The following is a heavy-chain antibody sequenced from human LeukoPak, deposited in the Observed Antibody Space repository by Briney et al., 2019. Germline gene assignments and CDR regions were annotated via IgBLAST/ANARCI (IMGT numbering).Heavy chain of an antibody. CDR2: IYYSGST. V-gene: IGHV4-59*01. D-gene: IGHD5-24*01. Sequence: SETLSLPCTASGGSISSYYWSWIRQPPGKGLEWIGYIYYSGSTNYNPSLKSRVTISVDTSKNQFSLKLSSVTAADTAVYYCAAVEMATIDYWGQGTLVTVSS. J-gene: IGHJ4*02. CDR3: AAVEMATIDY. CDR1: GGSISSYY.